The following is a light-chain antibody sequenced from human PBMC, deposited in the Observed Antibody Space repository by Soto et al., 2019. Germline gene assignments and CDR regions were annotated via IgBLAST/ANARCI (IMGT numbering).Light chain of an antibody. CDR1: SSDVGAYNY. V-gene: IGLV2-8*01. Sequence: QSALTQPPSASGSPGQSVTISCTGNSSDVGAYNYVSWYQQHAGKAPKLVIYEVTKRPSGFPDRFSGSKSANTAALAVSGLQAEDEAEYYCSSFASSNTWVFGGGTKLTVL. CDR2: EVT. J-gene: IGLJ3*02. CDR3: SSFASSNTWV.